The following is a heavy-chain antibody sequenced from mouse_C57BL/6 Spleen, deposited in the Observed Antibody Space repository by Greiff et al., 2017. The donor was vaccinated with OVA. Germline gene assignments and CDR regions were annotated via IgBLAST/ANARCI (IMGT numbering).Heavy chain of an antibody. V-gene: IGHV1-82*01. CDR3: AREYYYGSSYGYAMDY. Sequence: VQLVESGPELVKPGASVKICCKASGYAFSSSWMNWVKQRPGKGLEWIGRIYPGDGDTNYNGKFKGKATLPADKSSSTAYMQLSSLTSEDSAVYFCAREYYYGSSYGYAMDYWGQGTSVTVSS. CDR1: GYAFSSSW. CDR2: IYPGDGDT. D-gene: IGHD1-1*01. J-gene: IGHJ4*01.